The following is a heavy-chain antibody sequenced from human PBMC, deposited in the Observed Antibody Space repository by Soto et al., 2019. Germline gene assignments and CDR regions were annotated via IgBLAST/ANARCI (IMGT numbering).Heavy chain of an antibody. D-gene: IGHD3-22*01. CDR2: IIPIFGTA. V-gene: IGHV1-69*13. Sequence: VKVSCKASGGTFSSYAISWVRQAPGQGLEWMGGIIPIFGTANYAQKFQGRVTITADESTSTAYMELSSLRSEDTAVYYCAGRGYYYDSSGPRNRNWFDPWGQGTLVTVSS. CDR1: GGTFSSYA. J-gene: IGHJ5*02. CDR3: AGRGYYYDSSGPRNRNWFDP.